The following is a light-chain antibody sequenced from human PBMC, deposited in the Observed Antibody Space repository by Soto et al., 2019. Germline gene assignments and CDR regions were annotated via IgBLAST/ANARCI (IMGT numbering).Light chain of an antibody. CDR2: GAS. Sequence: EIVLTQSPGTLSLSPGERATLSCRASESVSSNYLAWFQQKPGQTPRLLIFGASSRATGFPDRFSGSGSGTEFTLTISRLEPDDFAVYYCQQYGSSPHTFGQGTKLEIK. CDR1: ESVSSNY. V-gene: IGKV3-20*01. CDR3: QQYGSSPHT. J-gene: IGKJ2*01.